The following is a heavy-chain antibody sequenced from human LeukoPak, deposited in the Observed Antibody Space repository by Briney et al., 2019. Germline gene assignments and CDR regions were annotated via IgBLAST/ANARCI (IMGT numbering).Heavy chain of an antibody. CDR3: AKLLVGIPAASTDDY. V-gene: IGHV3-23*01. Sequence: GGSLRLSCVASGFTFSSYAMTWVRQAPGKGLEWVSGISDGGVITYYADCVKGRFTISRDNSKNTLYLQMNSLRAEDTAVYYCAKLLVGIPAASTDDYWGQGTLVTVSS. CDR2: ISDGGVIT. CDR1: GFTFSSYA. J-gene: IGHJ4*02. D-gene: IGHD6-13*01.